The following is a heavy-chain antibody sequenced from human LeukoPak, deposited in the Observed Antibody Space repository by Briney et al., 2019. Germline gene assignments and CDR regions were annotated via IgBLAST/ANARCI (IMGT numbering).Heavy chain of an antibody. D-gene: IGHD3-22*01. CDR1: GFTFSSYS. Sequence: PGGSLRLSCAASGFTFSSYSMNWVRQTPGKGLEWVSYISSSGTTIYYADSVKGRFTISRDNAKNSLYLQMNSLRAEDTAVYYCASFKVRPDYDSFGYRDYWGQGTLVTVSS. CDR2: ISSSGTTI. CDR3: ASFKVRPDYDSFGYRDY. V-gene: IGHV3-48*04. J-gene: IGHJ4*02.